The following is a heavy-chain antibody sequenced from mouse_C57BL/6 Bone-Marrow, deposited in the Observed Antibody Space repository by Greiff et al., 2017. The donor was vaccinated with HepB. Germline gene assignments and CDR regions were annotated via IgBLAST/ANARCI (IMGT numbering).Heavy chain of an antibody. V-gene: IGHV1-59*01. CDR3: ARTITTVVESLYYAMDY. D-gene: IGHD1-1*01. J-gene: IGHJ4*01. CDR2: IDPSDSYT. Sequence: VKLMESGAELVRPGTSVKLSCKASGYTFTSYWMHWVKQRPGQGLEWIGVIDPSDSYTNYNQKFKGKATLTVDTSSSTAYMQLSSLTSEDSAVYYCARTITTVVESLYYAMDYWGQGTSVTVSS. CDR1: GYTFTSYW.